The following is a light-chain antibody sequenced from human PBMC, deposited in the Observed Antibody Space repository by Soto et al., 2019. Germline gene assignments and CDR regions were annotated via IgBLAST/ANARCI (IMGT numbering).Light chain of an antibody. CDR3: HQYGSSPSYT. CDR1: QSVSSSSY. Sequence: EIVLTQSPGTLSLSPGERATLSCRASQSVSSSSYLAWYQQKPGQAPRLLIYGASSRATGILDRFSGSGSGTDFTLTISRLEPEDFAVYYCHQYGSSPSYTFGQGTKLEIK. V-gene: IGKV3-20*01. J-gene: IGKJ2*01. CDR2: GAS.